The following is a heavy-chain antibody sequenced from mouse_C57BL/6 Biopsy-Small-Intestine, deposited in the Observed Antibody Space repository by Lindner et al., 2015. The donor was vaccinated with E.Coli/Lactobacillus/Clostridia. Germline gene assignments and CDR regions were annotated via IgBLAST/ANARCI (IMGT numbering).Heavy chain of an antibody. CDR1: GYAFSRYW. CDR2: IYPGDGDT. CDR3: AGGLPWYFDV. D-gene: IGHD2-4*01. V-gene: IGHV1-80*01. J-gene: IGHJ1*03. Sequence: VQLQESGAELVKPGASVKISRKVSGYAFSRYWMNWVKQRPGEGLEWIGQIYPGDGDTNYNGKFKGKATLTADISSSTAYMQLSSLTSEDSAVYFCAGGLPWYFDVWGTGTTVTVSS.